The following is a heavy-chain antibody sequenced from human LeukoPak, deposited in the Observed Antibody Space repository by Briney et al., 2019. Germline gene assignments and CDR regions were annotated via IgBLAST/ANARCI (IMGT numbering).Heavy chain of an antibody. V-gene: IGHV3-30-3*01. CDR1: GFTFSSYA. Sequence: GRSLRLSCAASGFTFSSYAMHWVRQAPGKGLEWVAVISYDGSNKYYADSVKGRFTISRDNSKNTLYLQMNNLRAEDTAVYYCARDGRVAGLGDYFDYWGQGTLVTVSS. CDR2: ISYDGSNK. D-gene: IGHD6-19*01. CDR3: ARDGRVAGLGDYFDY. J-gene: IGHJ4*02.